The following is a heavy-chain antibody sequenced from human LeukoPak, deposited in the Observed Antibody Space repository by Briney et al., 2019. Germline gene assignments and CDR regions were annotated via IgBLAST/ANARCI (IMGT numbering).Heavy chain of an antibody. Sequence: GGSLRLSCAASGFTFSGYWMHWVRQAPGKGLVWVSRINSDGFSTSYADSVKGRFTISRDNAKNTLYLQVNSLRAEDTALYYCARYRSGSYFDYWGQGTLVTVSS. CDR3: ARYRSGSYFDY. V-gene: IGHV3-74*01. CDR1: GFTFSGYW. J-gene: IGHJ4*02. D-gene: IGHD3-10*01. CDR2: INSDGFST.